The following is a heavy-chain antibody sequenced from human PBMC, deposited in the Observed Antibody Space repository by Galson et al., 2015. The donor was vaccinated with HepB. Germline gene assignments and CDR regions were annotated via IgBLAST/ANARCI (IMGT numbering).Heavy chain of an antibody. CDR2: ISSSSSYI. V-gene: IGHV3-21*01. Sequence: SLRLSCAASGFTFSSYSMNWVRQAPGKGLEWVSSISSSSSYIYYADSVKGRFTISRDNAKNSLYLQMNSLRAEDTAVYYCARTLSSGWLPFDYWGQGTLVTVSS. D-gene: IGHD6-19*01. CDR3: ARTLSSGWLPFDY. CDR1: GFTFSSYS. J-gene: IGHJ4*02.